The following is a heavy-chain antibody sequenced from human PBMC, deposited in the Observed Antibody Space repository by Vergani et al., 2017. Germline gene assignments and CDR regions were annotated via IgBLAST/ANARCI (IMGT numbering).Heavy chain of an antibody. CDR2: INHSGST. Sequence: QVQLQQWGAGLLKPSETLSLTCAVYGGSFSGYYWSWIRQPPGKGLEWIGEINHSGSTNYNPSLKSRVTISVDTSKNQFSLKLSSVTAADTAVYYCAGLWQQLAYYYYGMDVWGQGTTVTVSS. CDR1: GGSFSGYY. CDR3: AGLWQQLAYYYYGMDV. D-gene: IGHD6-13*01. V-gene: IGHV4-34*01. J-gene: IGHJ6*02.